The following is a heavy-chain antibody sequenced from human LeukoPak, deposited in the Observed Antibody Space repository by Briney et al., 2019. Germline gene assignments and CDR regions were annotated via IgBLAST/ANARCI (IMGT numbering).Heavy chain of an antibody. CDR2: ISASGGTT. CDR3: ATSIVGFTYDEHFQH. J-gene: IGHJ1*01. CDR1: GFTFSSHA. V-gene: IGHV3-23*01. Sequence: GGSLRLSCAASGFTFSSHAMSWVRQAPGKGLEWVSAISASGGTTYYPDSEKGRFTISRDNSKNTLNLQMNSLRAEDTAVYYCATSIVGFTYDEHFQHWGQGTLVTVSS. D-gene: IGHD1-26*01.